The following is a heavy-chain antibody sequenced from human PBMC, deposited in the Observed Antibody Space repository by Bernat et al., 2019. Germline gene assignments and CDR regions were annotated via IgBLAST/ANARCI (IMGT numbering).Heavy chain of an antibody. V-gene: IGHV4-4*09. J-gene: IGHJ5*02. CDR1: GGSITTYY. CDR3: ARTIYDNSGHNWFDP. CDR2: TGESS. D-gene: IGHD3-22*01. Sequence: QVQLQESGPGLVKPSETLSLTCTVSGGSITTYYWSWIRQPPGKGLEWIGYTGESSNYNPSLKSRLTISIDTSKNQFALKLSSVTAADTAVYYCARTIYDNSGHNWFDPWGQGTLVTVSS.